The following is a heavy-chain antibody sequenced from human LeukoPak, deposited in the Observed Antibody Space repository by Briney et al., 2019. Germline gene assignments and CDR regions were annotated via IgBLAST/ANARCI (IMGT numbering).Heavy chain of an antibody. Sequence: GGSLRLSCAASGFTFSDYSMNWVRQAPGKGLEWVSSISSSSIYIYYADSARGRFTISRDNAKNSLFLQMNSLRAEDTAVYYCASFGFCSGGSCYLTRAAFDIWGQGTMVTVSS. CDR2: ISSSSIYI. CDR1: GFTFSDYS. J-gene: IGHJ3*02. V-gene: IGHV3-21*01. D-gene: IGHD2-15*01. CDR3: ASFGFCSGGSCYLTRAAFDI.